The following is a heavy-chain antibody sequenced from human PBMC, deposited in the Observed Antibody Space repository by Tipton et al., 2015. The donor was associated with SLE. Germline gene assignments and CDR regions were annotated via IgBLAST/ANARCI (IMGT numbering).Heavy chain of an antibody. V-gene: IGHV1-2*02. J-gene: IGHJ6*02. CDR1: GYTFTGYY. D-gene: IGHD3-3*01. CDR2: INPNNGGT. Sequence: QLVQSGAEVKKPGASVKVSCKASGYTFTGYYMHWVRQAPGQGLEWMGWINPNNGGTNYAQKFQGRVTMTRDTSISTAYMELSRLRSDETAVYYCAGGYDFWSGWGGMDVWGQGTTVTVSS. CDR3: AGGYDFWSGWGGMDV.